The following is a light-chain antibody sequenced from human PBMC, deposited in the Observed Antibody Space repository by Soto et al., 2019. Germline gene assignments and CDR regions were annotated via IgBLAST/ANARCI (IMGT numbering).Light chain of an antibody. V-gene: IGKV3-15*01. Sequence: EIVMTQSPATLSVSLGERATLSCRASQSVSSNLAWYQQKPGQAPRLLIYGPSTRASGVPARFSGSGSGIEFSLTISSLQSEDFAVYYCQQYNDWWTFGQGTKVEIK. CDR2: GPS. CDR1: QSVSSN. CDR3: QQYNDWWT. J-gene: IGKJ1*01.